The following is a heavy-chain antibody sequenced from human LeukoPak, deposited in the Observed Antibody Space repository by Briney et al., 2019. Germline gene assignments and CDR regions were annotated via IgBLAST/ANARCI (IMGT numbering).Heavy chain of an antibody. Sequence: GASVKVSCKASGFTFSNYYIHWVRQAPGQGLEYMGIINPSVGSTNYAQKFQGRVTMTEDTSTDTAYMELSSLRSEDTAVYYCATIKTHYDSSGYYLDYWGQGTLVTVSS. CDR3: ATIKTHYDSSGYYLDY. CDR2: INPSVGST. J-gene: IGHJ4*02. CDR1: GFTFSNYY. V-gene: IGHV1-46*01. D-gene: IGHD3-22*01.